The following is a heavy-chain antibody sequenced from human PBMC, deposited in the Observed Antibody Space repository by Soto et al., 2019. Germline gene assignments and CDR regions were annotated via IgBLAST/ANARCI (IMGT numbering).Heavy chain of an antibody. CDR3: ARGQLPAGTTYFDF. CDR2: IWFDGSNK. CDR1: GFTFSSYA. J-gene: IGHJ4*02. D-gene: IGHD6-19*01. Sequence: GGSLRLSCAASGFTFSSYAIHWVRQAPGKGLEWVAIIWFDGSNKYYADSMKGRFSISRDNSKNTLFLQMDSLRAEDTAVYYCARGQLPAGTTYFDFWGQGTMVTVSS. V-gene: IGHV3-33*01.